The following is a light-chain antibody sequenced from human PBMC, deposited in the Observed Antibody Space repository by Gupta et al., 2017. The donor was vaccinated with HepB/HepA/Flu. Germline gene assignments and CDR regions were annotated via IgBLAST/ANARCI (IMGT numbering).Light chain of an antibody. CDR1: NIGSKS. CDR3: QVWDNSSEHVV. V-gene: IGLV3-21*02. J-gene: IGLJ2*01. CDR2: DDS. Sequence: SYVLTQPPSVSVAPGQTARITCGGNNIGSKSVHWYQQKPGQAPVMVVYDDSDRPSGIPERYSGSNSGSTATLTSSRVEAGDEADFYCQVWDNSSEHVVFGGGTKLTVL.